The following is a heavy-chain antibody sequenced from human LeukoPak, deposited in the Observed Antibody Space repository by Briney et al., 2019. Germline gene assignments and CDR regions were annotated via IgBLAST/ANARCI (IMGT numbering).Heavy chain of an antibody. CDR2: ISGSGTST. Sequence: PGGSLRLSCAASGFTFSSFAMSWVRRPPGKGLEWVSGISGSGTSTYYGDSVKGRFSISRDNSKNTLYLQLNSLRAEDTAMYYCAKDLVVAVMIGHYYFYGMDVWGQGTTVTVSS. V-gene: IGHV3-23*01. CDR3: AKDLVVAVMIGHYYFYGMDV. CDR1: GFTFSSFA. J-gene: IGHJ6*02. D-gene: IGHD2-2*01.